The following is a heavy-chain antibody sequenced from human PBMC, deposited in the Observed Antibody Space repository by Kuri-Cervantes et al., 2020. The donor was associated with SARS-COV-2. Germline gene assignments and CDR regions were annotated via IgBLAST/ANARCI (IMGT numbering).Heavy chain of an antibody. CDR1: GFTFDDYT. CDR3: ARDRHFDWIGMDV. D-gene: IGHD3-9*01. J-gene: IGHJ6*02. Sequence: GESLKISCAASGFTFDDYTMHWVRQAPGKGLEWVSLISWDGGSTYYADSVKGRFTISRDNAKNSLYLQMNSLRAEDTAVYYCARDRHFDWIGMDVWGQGTTVTVSS. CDR2: ISWDGGST. V-gene: IGHV3-43*01.